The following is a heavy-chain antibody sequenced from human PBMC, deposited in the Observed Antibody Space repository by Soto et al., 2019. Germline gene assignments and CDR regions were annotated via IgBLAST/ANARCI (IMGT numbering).Heavy chain of an antibody. CDR3: ARDPPHGGTSSWDADS. D-gene: IGHD2-15*01. CDR1: GFIFTTIS. CDR2: ISSSGTFK. J-gene: IGHJ4*02. V-gene: IGHV3-21*01. Sequence: GGSLRLSCEASGFIFTTISMNWVRQVPVKGLQWLSSISSSGTFKSYGDSVKGRFTISRDNAKNSLFLQMNNLSGEDTGLYYCARDPPHGGTSSWDADSWGPGTLVTVSS.